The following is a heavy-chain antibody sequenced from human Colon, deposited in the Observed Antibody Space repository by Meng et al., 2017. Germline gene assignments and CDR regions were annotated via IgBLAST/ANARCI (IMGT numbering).Heavy chain of an antibody. Sequence: QVQRREAGPGLVKPSDTLSLTCTVSGGSISSYYWSWIRETAGKGLEWIGRIHTSGSTAYNPSLKSRVTMSVDTSKNQVSLKLTSVTAADTAVYYCARDKGIVAAGARWFDPWGQGTLVTVSS. CDR3: ARDKGIVAAGARWFDP. V-gene: IGHV4-4*07. CDR1: GGSISSYY. CDR2: IHTSGST. D-gene: IGHD2-15*01. J-gene: IGHJ5*02.